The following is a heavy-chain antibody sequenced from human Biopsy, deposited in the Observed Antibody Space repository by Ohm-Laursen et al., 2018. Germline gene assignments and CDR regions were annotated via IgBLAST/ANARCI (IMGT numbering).Heavy chain of an antibody. CDR1: GGSFPGHY. V-gene: IGHV4-59*11. D-gene: IGHD4-23*01. Sequence: SQTLSLTCTVSGGSFPGHYWRWTRQPPGKGLVWVGHISYTGYPSYNASLKSRVTISVDTSRNHFSLRLSSLTAADTAVYYCARGSNDFGGLYVPRWGQGTLLTVSS. CDR3: ARGSNDFGGLYVPR. CDR2: ISYTGYP. J-gene: IGHJ4*02.